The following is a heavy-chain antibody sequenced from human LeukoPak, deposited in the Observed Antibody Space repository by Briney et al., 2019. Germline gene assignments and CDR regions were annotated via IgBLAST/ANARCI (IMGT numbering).Heavy chain of an antibody. Sequence: SETLSLTCTVSGGSISSSSYYWGWIRQPPGKGLEWIGSIYYSGSTYYNPSLKSRVTISTDTSKKQFSLNLSSVTAADTAVYYCARGRGVTIFGVVITNPDWFDPWGQGTLVTVSS. CDR2: IYYSGST. D-gene: IGHD3-3*01. CDR3: ARGRGVTIFGVVITNPDWFDP. V-gene: IGHV4-39*07. CDR1: GGSISSSSYY. J-gene: IGHJ5*02.